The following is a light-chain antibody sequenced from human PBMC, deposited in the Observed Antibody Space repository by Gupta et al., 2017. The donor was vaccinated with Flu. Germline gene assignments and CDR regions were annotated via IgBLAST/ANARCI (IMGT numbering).Light chain of an antibody. CDR3: SSHAGRVTWV. CDR2: DVT. V-gene: IGLV2-11*01. CDR1: SNDVGGSNR. Sequence: SAPTQPRSVSGSPGPSVTIPCTGTSNDVGGSNRVSWYEQRPGKAHKLILYDVTERPAGVPDRFSGSKSGYTASLTISGLQADDEADYYCSSHAGRVTWVFGTGTTVTVL. J-gene: IGLJ1*01.